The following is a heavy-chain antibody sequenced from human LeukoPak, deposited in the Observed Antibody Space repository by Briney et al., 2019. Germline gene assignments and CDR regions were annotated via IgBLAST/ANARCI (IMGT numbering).Heavy chain of an antibody. J-gene: IGHJ5*02. CDR2: ISAGGGGSS. Sequence: PGGSLRLSCAASGFVFNNFAMTWVRQGPGKGLELVSNISAGGGGSSYYADSVKGRFTSSGDNSKDTLYLQMNSLRAEDTAVYYCARVRCSASGCSANWFDPWGQGTLVTVSS. V-gene: IGHV3-23*01. D-gene: IGHD1-26*01. CDR1: GFVFNNFA. CDR3: ARVRCSASGCSANWFDP.